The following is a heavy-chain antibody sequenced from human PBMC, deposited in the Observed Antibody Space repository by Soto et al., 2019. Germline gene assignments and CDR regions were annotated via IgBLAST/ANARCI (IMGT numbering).Heavy chain of an antibody. CDR1: GDNFARYA. J-gene: IGHJ6*02. D-gene: IGHD3-22*01. V-gene: IGHV1-8*01. Sequence: ASVEVSCKPSGDNFARYASNGARQDPGHGLDEMGWMNPNSGNTGYAQKFQGRVTMTRNTSISTAYMELSSLRSEDTAVYYCASSPMYYYDRSGYPRYGMDGWGQAPTVTVSS. CDR2: MNPNSGNT. CDR3: ASSPMYYYDRSGYPRYGMDG.